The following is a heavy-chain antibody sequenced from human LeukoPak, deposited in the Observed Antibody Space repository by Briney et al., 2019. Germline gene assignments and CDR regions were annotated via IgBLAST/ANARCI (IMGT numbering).Heavy chain of an antibody. V-gene: IGHV3-48*04. J-gene: IGHJ4*02. D-gene: IGHD3-16*01. Sequence: GGTLRLSCSASGFTFSSYSMNWVRQAPGKGLEWVSYISDGGRTIHYADSVKGRFTISRDNAKNSLYLQMNSLRPDDTAVYYCARGNPLLMITFGGLFDYWGQGTLVTVSS. CDR1: GFTFSSYS. CDR3: ARGNPLLMITFGGLFDY. CDR2: ISDGGRTI.